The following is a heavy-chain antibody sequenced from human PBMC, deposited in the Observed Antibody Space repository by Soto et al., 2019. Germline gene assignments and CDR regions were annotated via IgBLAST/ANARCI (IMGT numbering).Heavy chain of an antibody. J-gene: IGHJ6*02. CDR2: IYYSGST. D-gene: IGHD3-10*01. V-gene: IGHV4-59*01. CDR1: GGSISSYY. Sequence: SETLSLTCTVSGGSISSYYWSWIRQPPGKGLEWIGYIYYSGSTNYNPSLKSRVTISVDTSKNPFSLKLSSVTAADTAVYYCAITLSTEGGSGSYYNYGMDVWGQGTTVTVSS. CDR3: AITLSTEGGSGSYYNYGMDV.